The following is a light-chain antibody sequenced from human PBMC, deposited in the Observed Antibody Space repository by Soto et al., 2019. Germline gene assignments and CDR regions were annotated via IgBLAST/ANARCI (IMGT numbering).Light chain of an antibody. V-gene: IGLV1-40*01. CDR1: TSNLGAGYD. CDR2: GNR. Sequence: QAVVTQPPSVSGAPGQRVTLSCTGNTSNLGAGYDVHWYQQLPGAAPKLVIFGNRNRPSGVPERFSGSKSGTSASLAITGLQAEDEADYYCCSYTNRGTPVIFGGGTKLTVL. J-gene: IGLJ2*01. CDR3: CSYTNRGTPVI.